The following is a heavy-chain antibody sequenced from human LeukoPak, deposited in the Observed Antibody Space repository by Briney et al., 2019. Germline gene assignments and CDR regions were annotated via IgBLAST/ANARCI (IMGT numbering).Heavy chain of an antibody. CDR2: ISGSGGST. CDR3: AKDPEAFPSSSDY. CDR1: GFTFSSYA. J-gene: IGHJ4*02. Sequence: PGGSLRLSCAASGFTFSSYAMHRVRQAPGKGLEWVSAISGSGGSTYYADSVKGRFTISRDNSKNTLYLQMNSLRAEDTAVYYCAKDPEAFPSSSDYWGQGTLVTVSS. V-gene: IGHV3-23*01.